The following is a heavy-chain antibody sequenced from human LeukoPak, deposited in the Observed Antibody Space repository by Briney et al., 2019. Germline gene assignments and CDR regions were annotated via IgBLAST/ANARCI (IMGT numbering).Heavy chain of an antibody. CDR2: INPSGGGT. D-gene: IGHD3-9*01. J-gene: IGHJ3*02. CDR1: GYTFTSDY. CDR3: ARGVTILTGSSEEDAFDI. Sequence: GASVKVSCKASGYTFTSDYMHWVRQAPGQGLECMGIINPSGGGTSYAQNFQGRVTMTKDTSTTTAYMEVSSLRSEDTAVYYCARGVTILTGSSEEDAFDIWGQGTMVNVSS. V-gene: IGHV1-46*01.